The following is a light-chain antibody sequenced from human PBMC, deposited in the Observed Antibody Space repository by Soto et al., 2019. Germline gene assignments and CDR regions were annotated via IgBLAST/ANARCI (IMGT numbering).Light chain of an antibody. V-gene: IGKV3-15*01. CDR1: QSVSSN. J-gene: IGKJ2*01. Sequence: IVMTQSPATLSVSEGESAPLSCRASQSVSSNLAWYQQKPGQAPRLLIYGASTRATGIPARFSGSGSGTEFTLTISSLQSEDFAVYYCQQYNKWPTFGQGTKVDIK. CDR2: GAS. CDR3: QQYNKWPT.